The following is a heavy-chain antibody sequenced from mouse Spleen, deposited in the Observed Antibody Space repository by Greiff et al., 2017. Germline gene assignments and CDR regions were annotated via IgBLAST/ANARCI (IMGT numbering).Heavy chain of an antibody. J-gene: IGHJ1*03. V-gene: IGHV5-16*01. CDR1: GFTFSDYY. CDR2: INYDGSST. Sequence: EVHLVESEGGLVQPGSSMKLSCTASGFTFSDYYMAWVRQVPEKGLEWVANINYDGSSTYYLDSLKSRFIISRDNAKNILYLQMSSLKSEDTATYYCARLGDDYDSYWYFDVWGTGTTVTVSS. CDR3: ARLGDDYDSYWYFDV. D-gene: IGHD2-4*01.